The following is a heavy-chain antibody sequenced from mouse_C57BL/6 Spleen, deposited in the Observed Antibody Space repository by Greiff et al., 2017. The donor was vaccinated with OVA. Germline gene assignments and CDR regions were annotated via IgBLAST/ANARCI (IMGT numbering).Heavy chain of an antibody. Sequence: QVQLKESGAELVRPGASVTLSCKASGYTFTDYEMHWVKQTPVHGLEWIGAIDPETGGTAYNQKFKGKAILTADKSSSTAYMELRSLTSEDSAVYYCTRSEYYYGSIYGSPYAMDYWGQGTSVTVSS. CDR2: IDPETGGT. CDR3: TRSEYYYGSIYGSPYAMDY. D-gene: IGHD1-1*01. CDR1: GYTFTDYE. V-gene: IGHV1-15*01. J-gene: IGHJ4*01.